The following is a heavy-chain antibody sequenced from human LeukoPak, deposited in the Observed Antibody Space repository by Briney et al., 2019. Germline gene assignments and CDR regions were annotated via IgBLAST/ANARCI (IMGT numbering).Heavy chain of an antibody. CDR1: GGTFSSYA. CDR2: IIPIFGTA. Sequence: ASVKVSCKASGGTFSSYAISWVRQAPGQGLEWMGGIIPIFGTANYAQKFQGRVTITADESTSTAYMELSSLRSEDTAVYYCAFGDYDFWSGYYRPLMDYYYGMDVWGQGTTVTVSS. J-gene: IGHJ6*02. D-gene: IGHD3-3*01. CDR3: AFGDYDFWSGYYRPLMDYYYGMDV. V-gene: IGHV1-69*13.